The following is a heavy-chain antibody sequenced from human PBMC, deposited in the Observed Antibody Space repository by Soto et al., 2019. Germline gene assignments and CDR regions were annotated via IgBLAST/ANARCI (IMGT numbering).Heavy chain of an antibody. CDR2: INHSGST. J-gene: IGHJ6*02. V-gene: IGHV4-34*01. Sequence: SETLSLTCAVYGGSFSGYYWSWIRQPPGKGLEWIGEINHSGSTNYNPSLKSRVTISVDTSKNQFSLKLSSVTAADTAVYYCARGNGSGSYLYYYYGMDVWGQGTTVTVSS. CDR3: ARGNGSGSYLYYYYGMDV. D-gene: IGHD3-10*01. CDR1: GGSFSGYY.